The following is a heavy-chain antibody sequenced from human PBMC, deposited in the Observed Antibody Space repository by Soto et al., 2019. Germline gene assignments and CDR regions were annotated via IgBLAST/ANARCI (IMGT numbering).Heavy chain of an antibody. J-gene: IGHJ4*02. CDR2: ISSSGNTV. D-gene: IGHD2-2*01. CDR1: RFTFSTYE. CDR3: VRYCSTTLCNGVATRTFDY. V-gene: IGHV3-48*03. Sequence: GGSLRLSCAASRFTFSTYEMNWVRQAPGKGLEWVSYISSSGNTVYYADPVKGRFTISRDNTRNSLYLQMNSLRDEDTALYYCVRYCSTTLCNGVATRTFDYWGQGTLVTVSS.